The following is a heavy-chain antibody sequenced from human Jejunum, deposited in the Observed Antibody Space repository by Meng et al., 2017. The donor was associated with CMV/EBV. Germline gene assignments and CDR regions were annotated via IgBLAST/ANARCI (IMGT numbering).Heavy chain of an antibody. Sequence: QVQLQESGPGLVKPSETLSLTRTVSGDSISSYYWSWIRQPAGKGLEWIGHIYNSGSTNYNPSLMSRVTMSIDTSKNQFSLKLNSVTAADTAVYYCARVSGSRTRLRFDYWGQGTLVTVAS. J-gene: IGHJ4*02. D-gene: IGHD6-13*01. CDR2: IYNSGST. V-gene: IGHV4-4*07. CDR1: GDSISSYY. CDR3: ARVSGSRTRLRFDY.